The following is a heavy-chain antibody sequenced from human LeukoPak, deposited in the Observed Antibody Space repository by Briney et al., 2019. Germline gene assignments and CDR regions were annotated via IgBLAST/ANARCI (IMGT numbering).Heavy chain of an antibody. D-gene: IGHD3-22*01. Sequence: ASVKVSCKASGYTFTGYFMHWVRQAPGQGLEWMGWINPNSGGTNYAQKLQGRVTMTTDTSTSTAYMELRSLRSDDTAVYYCARERLYDSSGYFAPYYFDYWGQGTLVTVSS. CDR3: ARERLYDSSGYFAPYYFDY. V-gene: IGHV1-2*02. J-gene: IGHJ4*02. CDR1: GYTFTGYF. CDR2: INPNSGGT.